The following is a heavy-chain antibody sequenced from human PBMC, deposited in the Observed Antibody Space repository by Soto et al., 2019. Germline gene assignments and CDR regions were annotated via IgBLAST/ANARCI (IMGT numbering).Heavy chain of an antibody. Sequence: SETLSLTCSVSVGSISTAGHYWTWIRQPPGKGLEWIGSIYHTGSTYYSKSLRSRLTMSVDTSKSQFSLRLSSVTAADTAVYYCARATGTLRSRNCDYWGQGSLVTVSS. CDR1: VGSISTAGHY. J-gene: IGHJ4*02. CDR3: ARATGTLRSRNCDY. V-gene: IGHV4-31*03. D-gene: IGHD1-1*01. CDR2: IYHTGST.